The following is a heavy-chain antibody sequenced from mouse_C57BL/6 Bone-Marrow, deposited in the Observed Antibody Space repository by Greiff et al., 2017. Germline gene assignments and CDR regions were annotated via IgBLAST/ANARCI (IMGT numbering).Heavy chain of an antibody. CDR1: GYAFSSYW. CDR3: ARSGGNDGYFPV. J-gene: IGHJ1*03. V-gene: IGHV1-80*01. D-gene: IGHD2-3*01. Sequence: QVQLQQSGAELVKPGASVKISCKASGYAFSSYWMNWVKQRPGKGLEWIGQLYPGDGDTNYNGKFKGKATLTADKSYSTAYMQLSSLTSEDSAVXFWARSGGNDGYFPVWGTGTTVTVSS. CDR2: LYPGDGDT.